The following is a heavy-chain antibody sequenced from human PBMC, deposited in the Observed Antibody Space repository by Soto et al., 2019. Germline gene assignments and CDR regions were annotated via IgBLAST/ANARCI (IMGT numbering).Heavy chain of an antibody. D-gene: IGHD2-15*01. CDR2: IYYSGST. CDR1: GISVSTSDYY. CDR3: AGFVVPASRNSDFDY. J-gene: IGHJ4*02. V-gene: IGHV4-39*01. Sequence: SETLSLTCTVSGISVSTSDYYWGWVRQPPGKGLDWIGNIYYSGSTFYNPSLRSRVTLSVDTSKNQFSLRLNSVTAADTAVYFCAGFVVPASRNSDFDYWGQGTLVTVSS.